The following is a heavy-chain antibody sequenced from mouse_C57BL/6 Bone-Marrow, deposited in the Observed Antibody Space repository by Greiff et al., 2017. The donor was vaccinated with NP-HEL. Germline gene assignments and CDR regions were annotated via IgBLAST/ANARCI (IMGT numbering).Heavy chain of an antibody. J-gene: IGHJ4*01. D-gene: IGHD2-13*01. CDR1: GFTFSSYA. Sequence: EVKLVESGGGLVKPGGSLKLSCAASGFTFSSYAMSWVRQTPEKRLEWVATISDGGSYTYYPDNVKGRFTISRDNAKNNLYLQMSHLKSEDTAMYYCARDFGDPHYYAMDYWGQGTSVTVSS. CDR3: ARDFGDPHYYAMDY. V-gene: IGHV5-4*01. CDR2: ISDGGSYT.